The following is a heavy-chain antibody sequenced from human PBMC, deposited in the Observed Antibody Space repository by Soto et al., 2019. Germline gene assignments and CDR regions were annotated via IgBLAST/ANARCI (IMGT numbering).Heavy chain of an antibody. D-gene: IGHD3-3*01. V-gene: IGHV1-69*12. Sequence: QVQLVQSGTEVKKPGSSVKVSCKASGGTFSRHAVNWVRQAPGQGLAWMGAILPIVDATNDAQKFQDRVTITANESTGTVYMDLHSQRSEDTAVYFCAVDPPNDDEDHGFCNIWSEGTLVIVS. CDR3: AVDPPNDDEDHGFCNI. J-gene: IGHJ3*02. CDR1: GGTFSRHA. CDR2: ILPIVDAT.